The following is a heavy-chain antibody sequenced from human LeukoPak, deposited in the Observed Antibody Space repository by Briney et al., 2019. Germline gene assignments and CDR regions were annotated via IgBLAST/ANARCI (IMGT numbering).Heavy chain of an antibody. CDR1: GGSFSGYY. J-gene: IGHJ3*02. CDR3: ARYWTSEAFDI. Sequence: SETLSLTRAVYGGSFSGYYWSWIRQPPGKGLEWIGEINHSGSTNYNPSLKSRVTISVDTSKNQFSLKLSSVTPEDTAVYYCARYWTSEAFDIWGQGTMVTVSS. V-gene: IGHV4-34*01. D-gene: IGHD3/OR15-3a*01. CDR2: INHSGST.